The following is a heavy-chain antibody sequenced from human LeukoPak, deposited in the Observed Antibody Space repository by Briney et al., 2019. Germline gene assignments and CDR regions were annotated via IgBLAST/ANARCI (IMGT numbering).Heavy chain of an antibody. CDR1: GGSISSSSYY. CDR2: IYYSGST. CDR3: ARPGSAWADAFDI. J-gene: IGHJ3*02. Sequence: SETLSLTCTVSGGSISSSSYYWGWIRQPPGKGLEWIGSIYYSGSTYYNPSPKSRVTISVDTSKNQFSLKLSSVTAADTAVYYCARPGSAWADAFDIWGQGTMVTVSS. D-gene: IGHD7-27*01. V-gene: IGHV4-39*01.